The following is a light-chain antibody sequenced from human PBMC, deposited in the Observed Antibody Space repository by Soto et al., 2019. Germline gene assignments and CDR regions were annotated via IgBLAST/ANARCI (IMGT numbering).Light chain of an antibody. CDR1: SSDVGSHNL. Sequence: QSVLTQPPSVSAAPGQNVTISCSGTSSDVGSHNLVSWYQHYPGKAPKLIIFEASKRPSGVSNRFSGSKSGSTASLTISGLQAEDEADYYCCSNAAGSTYVFGTGTKVT. CDR3: CSNAAGSTYV. V-gene: IGLV2-23*01. J-gene: IGLJ1*01. CDR2: EAS.